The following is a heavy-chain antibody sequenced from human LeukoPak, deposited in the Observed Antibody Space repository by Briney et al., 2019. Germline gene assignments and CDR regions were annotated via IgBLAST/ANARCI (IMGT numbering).Heavy chain of an antibody. CDR2: ISGSGGST. J-gene: IGHJ4*02. V-gene: IGHV3-23*01. CDR3: AKGPWGSSTSCYLNY. D-gene: IGHD2-2*01. CDR1: GFTFSSYA. Sequence: GGSLRLSCAASGFTFSSYAMSWVRQAPGKGLEWVSVISGSGGSTYYADSVKGRFTISRDNSKNTLYLQMNSLRAEDTAVYYCAKGPWGSSTSCYLNYWGQGTLVTVSS.